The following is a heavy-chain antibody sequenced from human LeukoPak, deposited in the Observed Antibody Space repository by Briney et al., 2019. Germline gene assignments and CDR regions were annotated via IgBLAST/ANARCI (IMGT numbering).Heavy chain of an antibody. D-gene: IGHD3-9*01. J-gene: IGHJ3*02. V-gene: IGHV4-31*03. CDR1: GGSISSGGYY. CDR3: ARGKLLRYFDWLSRTADAFDI. CDR2: IYYSGST. Sequence: SETLSLTCTVSGGSISSGGYYWSWTRQHPGKGLEWIGYIYYSGSTYHNPSLKSRVTISVDTSKNQFSLKLSSVTAADTAVYYCARGKLLRYFDWLSRTADAFDIWGQGTMVTVSS.